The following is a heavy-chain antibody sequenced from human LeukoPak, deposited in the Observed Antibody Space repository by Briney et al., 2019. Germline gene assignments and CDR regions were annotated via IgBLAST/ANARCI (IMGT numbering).Heavy chain of an antibody. CDR1: GFTFDDYA. V-gene: IGHV3-9*01. D-gene: IGHD3-22*01. CDR2: ISWNSGSI. CDR3: PKDPLPYYDSSGYYTA. J-gene: IGHJ5*02. Sequence: PGRSLRLSCAASGFTFDDYAMHWVRQAPGKGLEWVSGISWNSGSIGYADSVKGRFTISRDNAKNSLYLQMNSLRAEDTALYYCPKDPLPYYDSSGYYTAWGQGTLVTVSS.